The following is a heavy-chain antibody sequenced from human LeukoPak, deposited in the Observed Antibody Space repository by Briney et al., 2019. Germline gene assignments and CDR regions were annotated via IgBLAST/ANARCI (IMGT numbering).Heavy chain of an antibody. CDR1: GFTFSTSA. CDR2: ISGSSSTI. CDR3: ASSGSYRFDY. J-gene: IGHJ4*02. V-gene: IGHV3-48*02. Sequence: GGSLRLSCAASGFTFSTSAMNWVRQAPGKGLEWVSYISGSSSTIYYADSVKGRFTISRDNAKNSLYLQMNSLRDEDTAVYYCASSGSYRFDYWGQGTLVTVSS. D-gene: IGHD1-26*01.